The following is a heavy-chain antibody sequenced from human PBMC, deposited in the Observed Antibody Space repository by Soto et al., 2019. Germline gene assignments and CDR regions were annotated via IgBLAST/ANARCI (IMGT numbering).Heavy chain of an antibody. J-gene: IGHJ4*02. CDR2: IYYSGST. D-gene: IGHD3-3*01. V-gene: IGHV4-31*03. CDR3: AGGNYDFWRGYYSKFDY. Sequence: QVQLQESGPGLVKPSQTLSLTCTVSGGSISSGGYYWSWIRQHPGKGLEWIGYIYYSGSTYYNRSLKSRVTISVDTSKNSFSLELSSVTAADTAVYYCAGGNYDFWRGYYSKFDYWGQGTLVTVSS. CDR1: GGSISSGGYY.